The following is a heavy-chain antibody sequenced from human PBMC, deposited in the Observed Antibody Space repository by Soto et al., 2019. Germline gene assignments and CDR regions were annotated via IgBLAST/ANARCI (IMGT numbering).Heavy chain of an antibody. CDR2: ISYDGSNK. J-gene: IGHJ6*03. V-gene: IGHV3-30*03. D-gene: IGHD6-19*01. Sequence: QVQLVESGGGVVQPGRSLRLSCAASGFTFSSYGMHWVRQAPGKGLEWVAVISYDGSNKYYADSVKGRFTISRDNSKNTLYLQMNSLRAEDTAVYYCATLAVADCRYDMDVWGKGTTVTVSS. CDR3: ATLAVADCRYDMDV. CDR1: GFTFSSYG.